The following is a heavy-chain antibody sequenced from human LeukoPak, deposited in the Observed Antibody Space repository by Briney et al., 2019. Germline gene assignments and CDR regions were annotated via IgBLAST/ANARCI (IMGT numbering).Heavy chain of an antibody. D-gene: IGHD6-13*01. CDR2: INPNSGGT. CDR3: ARARGTYSSSWYPYYGMDV. CDR1: GYTFTGYY. Sequence: ASVKVSCKASGYTFTGYYMHWVRQAPGQGLEWMGWINPNSGGTNYAQKFQGWVTMTRDTSIGTAYMELSRLRSDDTAVYYCARARGTYSSSWYPYYGMDVWGQGTTVTVSS. J-gene: IGHJ6*02. V-gene: IGHV1-2*04.